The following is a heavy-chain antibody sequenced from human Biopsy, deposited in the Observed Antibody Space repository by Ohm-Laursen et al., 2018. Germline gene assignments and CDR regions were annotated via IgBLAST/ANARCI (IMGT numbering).Heavy chain of an antibody. CDR3: ATKLTGYFHH. Sequence: SSVKVSCKAPGGIFSNYGVNWVRQAPGQGLEWLGGNIPILGTGNYAQKFQDRVTVAADTSTSTATIELRSLRSDDTAVYYCATKLTGYFHHWGQGTLVIVSS. D-gene: IGHD3-9*01. J-gene: IGHJ1*01. CDR1: GGIFSNYG. V-gene: IGHV1-69*06. CDR2: NIPILGTG.